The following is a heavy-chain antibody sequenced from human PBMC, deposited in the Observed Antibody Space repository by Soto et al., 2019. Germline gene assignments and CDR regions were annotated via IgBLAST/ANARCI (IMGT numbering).Heavy chain of an antibody. CDR3: AREPVWSSSWYKGRDYYYYGMDV. Sequence: GGSLRLSCAASGFPFSAYGMHWVRQAPGKGVECVASIWLDGTATHYAESVRGRFTISRDDSRDTLDLQMNSLRDEDTAVYYCAREPVWSSSWYKGRDYYYYGMDVWGQGTTVTVSS. D-gene: IGHD6-13*01. CDR1: GFPFSAYG. J-gene: IGHJ6*02. CDR2: IWLDGTAT. V-gene: IGHV3-33*01.